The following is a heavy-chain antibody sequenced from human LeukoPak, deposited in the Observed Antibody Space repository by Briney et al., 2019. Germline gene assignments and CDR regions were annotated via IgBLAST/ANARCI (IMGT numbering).Heavy chain of an antibody. Sequence: GASVTVSFKASGYTFTSYDINWVRQATGQGLEWMGWMKPNSGNTGYAQKFQGRVTMTRNTSISTAYMELSSLRSEDTAVYYCARGLPDFWSGYYTGDDYWGQGTLVTVSS. D-gene: IGHD3-3*01. CDR3: ARGLPDFWSGYYTGDDY. CDR2: MKPNSGNT. CDR1: GYTFTSYD. V-gene: IGHV1-8*01. J-gene: IGHJ4*02.